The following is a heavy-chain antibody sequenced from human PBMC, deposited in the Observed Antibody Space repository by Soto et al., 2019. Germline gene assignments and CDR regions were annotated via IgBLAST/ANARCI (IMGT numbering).Heavy chain of an antibody. D-gene: IGHD3-9*01. CDR1: GFTFSNAW. Sequence: EVQLVESGGGLVKPGGSLRLSCAASGFTFSNAWMNWVRQAPGKGLEWVGRIKSKTDGGTTDYAAPVKGRFTISRDDSNNTLYLQMNSQKTEDTAVYYCTTATIFAYYYYGMDVWGQGTTVTVSS. V-gene: IGHV3-15*07. J-gene: IGHJ6*02. CDR3: TTATIFAYYYYGMDV. CDR2: IKSKTDGGTT.